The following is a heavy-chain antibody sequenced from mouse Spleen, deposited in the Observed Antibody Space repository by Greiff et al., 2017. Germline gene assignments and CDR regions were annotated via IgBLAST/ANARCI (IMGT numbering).Heavy chain of an antibody. J-gene: IGHJ1*03. D-gene: IGHD2-12*01. CDR2: INPSNGGT. CDR3: ARGHSSYWYFDV. V-gene: IGHV1-53*01. CDR1: AYTFTSYW. Sequence: QVQLKQPGTELVKPGASVKLSCKASAYTFTSYWMHWVKQRPGQGLEWIGNINPSNGGTNYNEKFKSKATLTVDKSSSTAYMQLSSLTSEDSAVYYCARGHSSYWYFDVWGTGTTVTVSS.